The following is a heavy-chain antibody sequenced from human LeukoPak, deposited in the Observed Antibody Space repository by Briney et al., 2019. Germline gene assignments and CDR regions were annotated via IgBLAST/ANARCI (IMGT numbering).Heavy chain of an antibody. D-gene: IGHD1-1*01. CDR1: GFTFSSYS. V-gene: IGHV3-21*01. CDR2: ISSSSSYI. CDR3: ARDHFAVAFQSGGTGDY. J-gene: IGHJ4*02. Sequence: KPGGSLRLSCAASGFTFSSYSMNWVRQAPGKGLEWVSSISSSSSYIYYADSVKGRFTISRDNAKNSLYLQMNSLRAEDTAVYYCARDHFAVAFQSGGTGDYWGQGTLVTVSS.